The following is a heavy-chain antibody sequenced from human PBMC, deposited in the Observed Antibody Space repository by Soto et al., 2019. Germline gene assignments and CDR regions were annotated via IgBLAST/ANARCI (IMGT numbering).Heavy chain of an antibody. J-gene: IGHJ5*02. V-gene: IGHV1-69*08. CDR1: GGTFSSDT. Sequence: QVQLVQSGAEVKKPGSSVKVSCKASGGTFSSDTVSWVRQAPGQGLEWMGRIIPILGTANYAQKFQGRVTITAVKSRSTTYMELSSLRSEDTAVYYCAREKVANSGYMGRMPERAYNWFDPWGQGTLVTVSS. CDR3: AREKVANSGYMGRMPERAYNWFDP. CDR2: IIPILGTA. D-gene: IGHD5-12*01.